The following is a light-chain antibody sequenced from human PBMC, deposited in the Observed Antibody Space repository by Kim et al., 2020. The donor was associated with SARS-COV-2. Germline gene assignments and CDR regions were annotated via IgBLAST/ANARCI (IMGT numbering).Light chain of an antibody. Sequence: SPGDRATIACRASQSVSGDLAWYQQRSGQAPRLLIYDASKRATGVPGRFSGSGSETDFTLTISRLEPEDFAVYYCQQTTDWPPLTFGGGTKVDIK. CDR3: QQTTDWPPLT. J-gene: IGKJ4*01. CDR1: QSVSGD. V-gene: IGKV3-11*01. CDR2: DAS.